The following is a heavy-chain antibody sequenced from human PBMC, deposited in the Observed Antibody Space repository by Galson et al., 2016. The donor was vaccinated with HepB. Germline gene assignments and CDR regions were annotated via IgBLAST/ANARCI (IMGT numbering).Heavy chain of an antibody. J-gene: IGHJ6*02. CDR1: GFTFSIYG. CDR3: ARDHRGGYYYYGMDA. Sequence: SLRLSCAASGFTFSIYGMHWVRQAPGKGLEWVAVIWYDGSNKYYADSVKGRFTISRDNSKNTLYLQMNSLRAEDTAVYYCARDHRGGYYYYGMDAWGQGTTVTVSS. D-gene: IGHD3-16*01. CDR2: IWYDGSNK. V-gene: IGHV3-33*01.